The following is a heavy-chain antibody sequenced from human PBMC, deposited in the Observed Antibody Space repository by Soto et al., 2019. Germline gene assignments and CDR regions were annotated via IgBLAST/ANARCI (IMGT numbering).Heavy chain of an antibody. CDR2: INHSGST. Sequence: SETLSLTCAVYGGSFSGYYWSWIRQPPGKGLEWIGEINHSGSTNYNPSLKSRVTISVDTSKNQFSLKLSSVTAADTAVYYCARAPLGGSSSWFDYWGQGTLVTVSS. CDR3: ARAPLGGSSSWFDY. CDR1: GGSFSGYY. D-gene: IGHD6-13*01. V-gene: IGHV4-34*01. J-gene: IGHJ4*02.